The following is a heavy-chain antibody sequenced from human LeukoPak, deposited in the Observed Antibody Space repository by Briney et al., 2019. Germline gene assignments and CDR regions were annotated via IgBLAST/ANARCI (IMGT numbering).Heavy chain of an antibody. CDR1: GFTFSSYG. D-gene: IGHD3-10*01. Sequence: GGSLRLSCAASGFTFSSYGMSWVRQAPGKGLEWVSAISGSGGSTYYADSVKGRFTISRDNSKNTLYLQMNSLRAEDTAIYYCAKGPMAWFDYWGQGTLVTVSS. J-gene: IGHJ4*02. V-gene: IGHV3-23*01. CDR2: ISGSGGST. CDR3: AKGPMAWFDY.